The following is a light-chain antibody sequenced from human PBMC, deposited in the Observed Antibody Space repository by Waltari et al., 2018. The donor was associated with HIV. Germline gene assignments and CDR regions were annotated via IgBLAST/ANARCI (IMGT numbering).Light chain of an antibody. V-gene: IGLV3-25*03. CDR1: ALSKQY. Sequence: SRDLTQPPSVSVSPGQTARITGSGDALSKQYSYWYQQKAGQPPVLVIFKDPERPSGIPERFSASSSGTTVTLTITSVEAEDEAEYFCQSSDTTASHELFGGGTKLTVL. CDR2: KDP. CDR3: QSSDTTASHEL. J-gene: IGLJ2*01.